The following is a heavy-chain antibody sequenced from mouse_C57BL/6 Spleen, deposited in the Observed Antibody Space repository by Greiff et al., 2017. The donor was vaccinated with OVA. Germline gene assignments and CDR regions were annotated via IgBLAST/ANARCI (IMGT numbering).Heavy chain of an antibody. Sequence: QVQLKQSGPELVKPGASVKLSCKASGYTFTSYDINWVKQRPGQGLEWIGWIYPRDGSTKYNEKFKGKATLTVDTSSSTAYMERHSLTSEDSAVYFCARTYGSLYWYFDVWGTGTTVTVSS. D-gene: IGHD1-1*01. CDR1: GYTFTSYD. J-gene: IGHJ1*03. CDR2: IYPRDGST. V-gene: IGHV1-85*01. CDR3: ARTYGSLYWYFDV.